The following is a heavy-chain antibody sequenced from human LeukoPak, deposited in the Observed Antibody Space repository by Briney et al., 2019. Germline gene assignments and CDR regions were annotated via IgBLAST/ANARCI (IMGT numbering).Heavy chain of an antibody. CDR3: ARETYCSGGSCFDY. D-gene: IGHD2-15*01. Sequence: SETLSLTCTVSGGSISSSSYYWGWIRQPPGKGLEWIGSIYYSGSTYYNPSLKSRVTISVDTSKNQFSLKLSSVTAADTAVYYCARETYCSGGSCFDYWGQGTLVTVSS. J-gene: IGHJ4*02. CDR1: GGSISSSSYY. V-gene: IGHV4-39*02. CDR2: IYYSGST.